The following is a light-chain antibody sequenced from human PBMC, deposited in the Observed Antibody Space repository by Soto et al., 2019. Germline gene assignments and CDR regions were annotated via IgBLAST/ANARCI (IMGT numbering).Light chain of an antibody. V-gene: IGKV1-5*03. CDR2: KAS. Sequence: DIQMTQSPSTLSASVGDRVTITCRASQSISSWLAWYQQKPGKAPNLLIYKASNLESGVPSRFSGSGSGTEFTLTISSLQPDDFATYYCQQYNSYPYTFGQGTKLEIQ. CDR3: QQYNSYPYT. J-gene: IGKJ2*01. CDR1: QSISSW.